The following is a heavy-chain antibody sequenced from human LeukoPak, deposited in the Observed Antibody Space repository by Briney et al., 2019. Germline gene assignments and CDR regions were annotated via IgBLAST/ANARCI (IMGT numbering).Heavy chain of an antibody. D-gene: IGHD4-17*01. V-gene: IGHV1-46*01. J-gene: IGHJ3*02. CDR1: GYTFTSYY. Sequence: ASVTVSCKACGYTFTSYYMHWLRQAPGQELDGMGIINPSGCSTSYAQKFQGRVTMTRDTSTSTVYMELSSLRSEDTAVYYCARDGTTVTTGAFDIWGQGTMVTVSS. CDR3: ARDGTTVTTGAFDI. CDR2: INPSGCST.